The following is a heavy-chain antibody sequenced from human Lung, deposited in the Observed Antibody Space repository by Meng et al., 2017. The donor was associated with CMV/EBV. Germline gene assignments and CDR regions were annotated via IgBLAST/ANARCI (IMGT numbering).Heavy chain of an antibody. CDR3: ARWVAVVPAARYYFYYYGMDV. Sequence: SXTLSLXCAVYNGSFSGYYWSWIRQPPGKGLEWIGEINHSGSTNYNPSLESRVTISVGTSKNQFSLKLSSVTAADTAVYYCARWVAVVPAARYYFYYYGMDVWXQGTTVTVSS. V-gene: IGHV4-34*01. CDR2: INHSGST. D-gene: IGHD2-2*01. J-gene: IGHJ6*02. CDR1: NGSFSGYY.